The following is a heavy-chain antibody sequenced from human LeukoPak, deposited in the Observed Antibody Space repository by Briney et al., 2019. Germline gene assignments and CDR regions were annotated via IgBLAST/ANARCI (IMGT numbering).Heavy chain of an antibody. J-gene: IGHJ4*02. CDR3: AREREIVQLERAHDC. D-gene: IGHD1-1*01. CDR1: GGSISSSSYY. CDR2: IYYSGGT. Sequence: PSETLSLTCTVSGGSISSSSYYWGWIRQPPGKGLEWIGSIYYSGGTYYNPSLKSRVTISVDTSKNQFSLKLSSVTAADTAVYYCAREREIVQLERAHDCWGQGTLVTVSS. V-gene: IGHV4-39*02.